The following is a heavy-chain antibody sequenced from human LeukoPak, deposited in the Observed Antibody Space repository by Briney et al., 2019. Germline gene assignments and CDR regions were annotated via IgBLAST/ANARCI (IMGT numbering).Heavy chain of an antibody. CDR2: IYYDGST. CDR1: GGSMSNYW. CDR3: ARRLCSSLTCNIGPSGNWLDP. D-gene: IGHD2-2*02. J-gene: IGHJ5*02. V-gene: IGHV4-59*08. Sequence: SETLSLTCTVSGGSMSNYWWNWVRQPPGKGLEWIGYIYYDGSTHYNPSLNSRVTISIDTSKNQFSLKLNSVIAADTAVYYCARRLCSSLTCNIGPSGNWLDPWGQGTLVTVSS.